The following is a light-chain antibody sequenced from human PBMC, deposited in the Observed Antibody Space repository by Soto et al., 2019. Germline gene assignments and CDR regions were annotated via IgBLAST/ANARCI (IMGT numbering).Light chain of an antibody. V-gene: IGLV1-47*01. CDR3: AVWDDTLNGRV. CDR1: SSNIAINY. J-gene: IGLJ3*02. CDR2: KND. Sequence: QLVLTQPPSASGTPGQRVTISCSGSSSNIAINYVYWYQQFAGTAPRLLIYKNDQRPSGVPDRFSGSKSGTSASLAISGLRFEDEADYYCAVWDDTLNGRVFGGGTKLTVL.